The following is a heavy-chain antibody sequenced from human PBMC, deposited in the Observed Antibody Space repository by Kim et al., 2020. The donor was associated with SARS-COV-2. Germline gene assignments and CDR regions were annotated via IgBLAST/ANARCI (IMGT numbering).Heavy chain of an antibody. V-gene: IGHV4-59*01. J-gene: IGHJ4*02. CDR1: GGSISSYY. CDR2: IYYSGST. Sequence: SETLSLTCTVSGGSISSYYWSWIRQPPGKGLEWIGYIYYSGSTNYNPSLKSRVTISVDTSKNQFSLKLSSVTAADTAVYYCARAYTMVRGLTDWGQGTLVTVSS. CDR3: ARAYTMVRGLTD. D-gene: IGHD3-10*01.